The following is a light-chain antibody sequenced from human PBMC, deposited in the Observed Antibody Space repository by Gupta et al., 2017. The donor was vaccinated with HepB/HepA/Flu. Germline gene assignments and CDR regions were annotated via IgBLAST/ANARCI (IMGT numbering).Light chain of an antibody. CDR1: SSNVGRYN. CDR3: AAWDNSLSAYV. Sequence: QPVLTQPPSASGTPGQRVAISCSGSSSNVGRYNVYWYRQLPGTAPKLLIYNDDRRPSGVPDRFSGSKSGTSASLAISGLRSEDEADYYCAAWDNSLSAYVFGTGTWVTVL. J-gene: IGLJ1*01. CDR2: NDD. V-gene: IGLV1-47*02.